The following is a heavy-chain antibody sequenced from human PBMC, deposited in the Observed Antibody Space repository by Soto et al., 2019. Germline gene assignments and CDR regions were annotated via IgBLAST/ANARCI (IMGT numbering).Heavy chain of an antibody. D-gene: IGHD3-9*01. CDR3: ASESAYDIGSGHQLDV. Sequence: QVQLVQSGAEVKKPGSSVKVSCTASGGTFTRFAFSWVRQAPGQGLEWLGGIIPISGAANYGDKFQGRVTLTADRTTSTAKMELSSLRSGATAVTYCASESAYDIGSGHQLDVWGQGTAVTVSS. J-gene: IGHJ6*02. CDR1: GGTFTRFA. CDR2: IIPISGAA. V-gene: IGHV1-69*06.